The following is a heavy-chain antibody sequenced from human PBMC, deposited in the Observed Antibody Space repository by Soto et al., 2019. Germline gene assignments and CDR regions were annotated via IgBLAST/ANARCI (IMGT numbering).Heavy chain of an antibody. Sequence: GESLKISCKGSGYSFTSYWIGWVRQMPGKGLEWMGIIYPGDSDTRYSPSFQGQVTISADKSISTAYLQWSSLKASDTAMYYCARLGAFGVVMQAGFDPWDQVTLVTFSS. CDR3: ARLGAFGVVMQAGFDP. CDR1: GYSFTSYW. CDR2: IYPGDSDT. V-gene: IGHV5-51*01. J-gene: IGHJ5*02. D-gene: IGHD3-3*01.